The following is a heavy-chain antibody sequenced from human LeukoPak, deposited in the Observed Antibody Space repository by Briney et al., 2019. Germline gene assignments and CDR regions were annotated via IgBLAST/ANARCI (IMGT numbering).Heavy chain of an antibody. V-gene: IGHV1-8*01. D-gene: IGHD2-2*01. CDR1: GYTFTSYD. CDR2: MSPISGKT. Sequence: ASVKVSCKASGYTFTSYDINWVRQATGQGLEWMGWMSPISGKTGYAQKFQGRLTMTRNTAINTAYMGLSGLRSEDTAVYYCARESGDILVVPYYWGQGTLVTVSS. J-gene: IGHJ4*02. CDR3: ARESGDILVVPYY.